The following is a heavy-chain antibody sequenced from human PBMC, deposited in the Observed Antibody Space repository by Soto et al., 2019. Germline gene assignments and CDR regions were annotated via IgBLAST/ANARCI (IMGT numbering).Heavy chain of an antibody. CDR1: RFSFSDYY. D-gene: IGHD2-8*02. CDR3: ARWVPGGNGPPYGMDV. CDR2: ISNTGTNS. J-gene: IGHJ6*02. Sequence: QAQLEESGGGVVKPGGSLRLSCVGSRFSFSDYYMSWIRQVPGKGLEWVSYISNTGTNSYYADSVKGRFTISRDNAKNSLSLQMNRLTVEDAGVYYCARWVPGGNGPPYGMDVWGQGTTVTVSS. V-gene: IGHV3-11*01.